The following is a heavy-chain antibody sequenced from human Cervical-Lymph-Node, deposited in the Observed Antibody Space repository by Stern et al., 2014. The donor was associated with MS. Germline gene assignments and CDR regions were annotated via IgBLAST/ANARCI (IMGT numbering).Heavy chain of an antibody. V-gene: IGHV1-69*04. CDR1: GGTFSSYT. D-gene: IGHD5/OR15-5a*01. Sequence: QVQLVQSGAEVKKPGSSVKGSCKASGGTFSSYTISWVRQAPGQGLAWMGRIIPILGIANSAQKFQGRVRITAEKSTSTAYMELSSLRSEDTAVYYCARERPVSYYSGMDVWGQGTTVTVSS. J-gene: IGHJ6*02. CDR3: ARERPVSYYSGMDV. CDR2: IIPILGIA.